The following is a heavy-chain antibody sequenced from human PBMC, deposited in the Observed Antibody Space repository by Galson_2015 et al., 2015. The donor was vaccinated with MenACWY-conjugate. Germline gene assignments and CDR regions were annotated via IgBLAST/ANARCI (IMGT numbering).Heavy chain of an antibody. CDR1: GYRFTDFW. Sequence: SGAEVKKPWESLKISCTASGYRFTDFWIGWVRQMPGKGLEWMGIIWPGDSDTRYSPSFQGQVTISADKSINTAYLQWRSLRASDTAMYYCARQGPTSTARNYFDPWGQGTLVTVSS. D-gene: IGHD1-7*01. J-gene: IGHJ5*02. V-gene: IGHV5-51*01. CDR2: IWPGDSDT. CDR3: ARQGPTSTARNYFDP.